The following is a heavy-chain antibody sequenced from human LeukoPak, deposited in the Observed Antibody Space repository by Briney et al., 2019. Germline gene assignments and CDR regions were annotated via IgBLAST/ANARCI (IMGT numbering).Heavy chain of an antibody. Sequence: GGSLRLSCAASGFTFSSYSMNWVRQAPGKGLEWVSVIYSGGSTYYADSVKGRFTISRDNSKNTLYLQMNSLRAEDTAVYYCAREKTEWIQLWSWGQGTLVTVSS. CDR3: AREKTEWIQLWS. V-gene: IGHV3-66*01. CDR1: GFTFSSYS. CDR2: IYSGGST. J-gene: IGHJ4*02. D-gene: IGHD5-18*01.